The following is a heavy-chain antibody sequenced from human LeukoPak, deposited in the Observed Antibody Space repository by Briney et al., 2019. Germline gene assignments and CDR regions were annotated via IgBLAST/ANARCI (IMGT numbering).Heavy chain of an antibody. CDR2: IKPDGSEE. Sequence: GGSLRLSCEASGFTLSIYWMSWVRQLPGKGLEWVAYIKPDGSEEDYVESVRGRFTIFRDNAKNSLYLQMHSLRDEDTAVYYCARGSIVAPNFDIWGQRTLVTVSS. V-gene: IGHV3-7*01. D-gene: IGHD6-6*01. CDR3: ARGSIVAPNFDI. CDR1: GFTLSIYW. J-gene: IGHJ4*02.